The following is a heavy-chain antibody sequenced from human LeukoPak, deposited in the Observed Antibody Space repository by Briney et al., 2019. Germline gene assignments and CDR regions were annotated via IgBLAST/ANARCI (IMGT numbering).Heavy chain of an antibody. CDR2: VNADGGNT. V-gene: IGHV3-23*01. CDR1: GCTFDNYR. Sequence: PGGSLRLSCAASGCTFDNYRMSWVRQAPGKGLEWVSTVNADGGNTYYADSVKGRFTISRDNSKSTLILQMNSLRVEDTALYYCTKRVKYGGTWDHFADWGQGTLVTVSS. J-gene: IGHJ4*02. D-gene: IGHD1-26*01. CDR3: TKRVKYGGTWDHFAD.